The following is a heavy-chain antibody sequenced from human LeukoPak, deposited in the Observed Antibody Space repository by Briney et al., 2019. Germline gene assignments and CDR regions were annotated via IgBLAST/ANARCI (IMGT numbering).Heavy chain of an antibody. V-gene: IGHV1-46*01. CDR2: IYPRDGST. CDR1: GYTFTSNY. J-gene: IGHJ4*02. CDR3: ARDQEGFDY. Sequence: ASVKVSCKAAGYTFTSNYIHWVRQAPGQGLEWMGMIYPRDGSTSYAQKFQGRVTVTRDTSTSTVHMELSGLRSEDTAVYYCARDQEGFDYWGQGTLVTVSS.